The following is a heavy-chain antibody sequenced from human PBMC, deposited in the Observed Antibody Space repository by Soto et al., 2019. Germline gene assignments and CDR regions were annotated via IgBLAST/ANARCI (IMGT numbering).Heavy chain of an antibody. J-gene: IGHJ4*02. CDR2: VNPSGGHT. V-gene: IGHV1-46*01. Sequence: QVQLMQSGAEVKKPGASVKVSCKASGDTFTDYYIHWVRQAPGQGLEWMGTVNPSGGHTTYAQHFLGRVTMTRYTSTSTLYMELTSLTSDDTAIYYCARGGNVVVVTAALDYWGQGTLVTVSS. CDR1: GDTFTDYY. CDR3: ARGGNVVVVTAALDY. D-gene: IGHD2-21*02.